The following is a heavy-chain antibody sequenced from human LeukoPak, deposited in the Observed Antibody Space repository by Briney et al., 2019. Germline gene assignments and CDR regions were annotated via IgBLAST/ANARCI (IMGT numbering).Heavy chain of an antibody. V-gene: IGHV1-18*01. CDR3: ARDRAHYYDSSGYGDY. D-gene: IGHD3-22*01. CDR2: ISAYNGNT. J-gene: IGHJ4*02. Sequence: GASVKVSCKASGYTFTSYGISWVRQAPGQGLEWMGWISAYNGNTNYAQKLQGRVTMTTDTSTSTAYMELRSLRSDDTAVYYCARDRAHYYDSSGYGDYWGQGTLVTVSS. CDR1: GYTFTSYG.